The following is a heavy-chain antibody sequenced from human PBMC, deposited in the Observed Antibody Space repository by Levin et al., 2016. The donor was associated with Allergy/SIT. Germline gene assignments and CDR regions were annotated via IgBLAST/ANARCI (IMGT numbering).Heavy chain of an antibody. CDR3: AIPTASYGFSYYGMDV. CDR1: GFTFSSYS. D-gene: IGHD5-18*01. V-gene: IGHV3-48*01. Sequence: GGSLRLSCAASGFTFSSYSMNWVRQAPGKGLQWVSYISSSSSTIYYADSVKGRFTISRDNSKNTLYLQMNSLRAEDTAVYYCAIPTASYGFSYYGMDVWGQGTTVTVSS. J-gene: IGHJ6*02. CDR2: ISSSSSTI.